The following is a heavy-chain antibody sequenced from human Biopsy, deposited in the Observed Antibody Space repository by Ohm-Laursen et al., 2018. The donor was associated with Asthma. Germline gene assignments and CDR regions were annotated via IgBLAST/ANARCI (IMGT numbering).Heavy chain of an antibody. CDR1: GYTFIHFA. CDR2: INAGYGNT. CDR3: ARTYYDVLTGQVNDAFAL. Sequence: GSSVKVSCKASGYTFIHFAIHWVRQAPGQRLEWMGWINAGYGNTKYSQKFQGRVTITRDTSASTAYMDLRSLRSEDTAMYYCARTYYDVLTGQVNDAFALWGQGTMVTVSS. J-gene: IGHJ3*01. V-gene: IGHV1-3*01. D-gene: IGHD3-9*01.